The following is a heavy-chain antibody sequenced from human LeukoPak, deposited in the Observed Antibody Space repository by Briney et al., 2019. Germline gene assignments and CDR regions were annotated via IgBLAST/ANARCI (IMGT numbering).Heavy chain of an antibody. V-gene: IGHV3-66*02. Sequence: GGSLRLSCAASGFTVSSNYMSWVRQAPGKGLEWVSVIYSGGSTYYADSVKGRFTISRDNSKNTLYLQMNSLRAEDTAVYYCAIAAAVGRSFDYWGQGTLVTVSS. CDR3: AIAAAVGRSFDY. CDR2: IYSGGST. J-gene: IGHJ4*02. D-gene: IGHD6-13*01. CDR1: GFTVSSNY.